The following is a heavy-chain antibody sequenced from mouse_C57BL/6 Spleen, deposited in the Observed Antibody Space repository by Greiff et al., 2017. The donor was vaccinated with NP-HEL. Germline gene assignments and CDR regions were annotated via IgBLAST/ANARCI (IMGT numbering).Heavy chain of an antibody. Sequence: EVQLQQSGPELVKPGASVKISCKASGYTFTDYYMNWVKQSHGKSLEWIGDINPNNGGTSYNQKFKGKATLTVDKSSSTAYMELRSLTSEDSAVYYCARASHLRGDYWGQGTTLTVSS. J-gene: IGHJ2*01. D-gene: IGHD5-1*01. V-gene: IGHV1-26*01. CDR2: INPNNGGT. CDR1: GYTFTDYY. CDR3: ARASHLRGDY.